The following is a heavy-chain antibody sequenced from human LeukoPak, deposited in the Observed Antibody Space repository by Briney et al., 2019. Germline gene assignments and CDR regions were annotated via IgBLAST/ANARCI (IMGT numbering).Heavy chain of an antibody. V-gene: IGHV4-59*08. Sequence: SGTLSLTCAVSGGSISSSNWWSWIRQPPGKGLEWIGYIYYSGSTNYNPSLKSRVTISVDTSKNQFSLKLSSVTAADTAVYYCASSYFIAVAGSPQFDYWGQGTLVTVSS. CDR1: GGSISSSNW. D-gene: IGHD6-19*01. J-gene: IGHJ4*02. CDR2: IYYSGST. CDR3: ASSYFIAVAGSPQFDY.